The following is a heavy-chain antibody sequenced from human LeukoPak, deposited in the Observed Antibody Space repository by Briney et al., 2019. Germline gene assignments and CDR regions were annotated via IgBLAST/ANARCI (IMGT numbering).Heavy chain of an antibody. J-gene: IGHJ4*02. CDR3: ARLLRTYYYDSSGGTFDY. CDR1: GGSISSGSYY. Sequence: SETLSLTCTVSGGSISSGSYYWSWIRQPAGKGLEWIGRIYTSGSTSYNPSLKSRVTISVDTSKNQFSLKLSSVTAADTAVYYYARLLRTYYYDSSGGTFDYWGQGTLVTVPP. V-gene: IGHV4-61*02. CDR2: IYTSGST. D-gene: IGHD3-22*01.